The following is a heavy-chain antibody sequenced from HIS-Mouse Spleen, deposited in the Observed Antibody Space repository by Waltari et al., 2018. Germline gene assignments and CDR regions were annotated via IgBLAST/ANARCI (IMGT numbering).Heavy chain of an antibody. CDR3: ASHHIAALDY. V-gene: IGHV3-30-3*01. CDR1: GFTFSSYA. D-gene: IGHD6-6*01. Sequence: QVQLVESGRGVVQPGRSMRPSCAASGFTFSSYAMLRVRQAPGKGLEWVAVISYDGGNKYSADSVKGRFTISRDNSKNTLYLQMNSLRAEDTAVYYCASHHIAALDYWGQGTLVTVSS. J-gene: IGHJ4*02. CDR2: ISYDGGNK.